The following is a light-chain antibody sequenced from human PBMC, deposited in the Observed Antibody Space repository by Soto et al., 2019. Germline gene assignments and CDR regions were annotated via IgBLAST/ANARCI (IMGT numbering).Light chain of an antibody. CDR2: GAS. CDR3: QQYGSSPTWT. V-gene: IGKV3-20*01. J-gene: IGKJ1*01. Sequence: EIVLTKSPGTLSLSPGQRATLSCRASQSVSSNYLAWYQQKPGQAPRLLIYGASTRATGIPDRFSGSGSGTDFTLTISSLEFGDSAVYYCQQYGSSPTWTFGQGTKVDIK. CDR1: QSVSSNY.